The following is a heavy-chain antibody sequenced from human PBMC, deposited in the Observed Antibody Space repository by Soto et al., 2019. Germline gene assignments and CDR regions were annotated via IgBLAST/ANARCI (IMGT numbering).Heavy chain of an antibody. V-gene: IGHV3-30-3*01. CDR2: ISYDGSNK. D-gene: IGHD3-10*01. CDR1: GFTFSSYA. J-gene: IGHJ4*02. Sequence: GGSLRLSCAASGFTFSSYAMHWVRQAPGKGLEWVAVISYDGSNKYYADSVKGRFTISRDNSKNTLYLQMNSLRAEDTAVYYCARDSSITMVRGVIPDYWGQGTLVTVSS. CDR3: ARDSSITMVRGVIPDY.